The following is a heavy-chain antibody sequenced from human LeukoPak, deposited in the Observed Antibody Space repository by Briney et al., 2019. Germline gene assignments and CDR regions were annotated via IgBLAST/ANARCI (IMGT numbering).Heavy chain of an antibody. J-gene: IGHJ5*02. CDR1: GGSISSSSYY. Sequence: SETLSLTCTVSGGSISSSSYYWGWIRQPPGKGLEWIGSIYYSGSTYYNPSLKSRVTISVDTSKNKFSLKLSSVTAADTAVYYCARGVRPYSSSWYGEDWFDPWGQGTLVTVSS. V-gene: IGHV4-39*01. D-gene: IGHD6-13*01. CDR3: ARGVRPYSSSWYGEDWFDP. CDR2: IYYSGST.